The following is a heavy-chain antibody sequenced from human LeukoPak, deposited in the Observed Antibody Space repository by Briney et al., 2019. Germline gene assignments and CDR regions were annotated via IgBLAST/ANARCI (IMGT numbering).Heavy chain of an antibody. CDR3: ARPGLEWLPYDAFDI. V-gene: IGHV3-30-3*01. Sequence: PGGSLRLSCAASGFTFSSYAMHWVRQAPGKGLEWVAVISYDGSNKYYADSVKGRFTISRDNSKNTLYLQMNSLRAEDTAVYYCARPGLEWLPYDAFDIWGQGTMVTVSS. CDR2: ISYDGSNK. D-gene: IGHD3-3*01. CDR1: GFTFSSYA. J-gene: IGHJ3*02.